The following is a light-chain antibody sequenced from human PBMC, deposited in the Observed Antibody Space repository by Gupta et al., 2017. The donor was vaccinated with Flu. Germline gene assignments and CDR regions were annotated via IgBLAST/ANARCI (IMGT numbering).Light chain of an antibody. CDR3: MHDVRWPWT. CDR2: KIS. J-gene: IGKJ1*01. CDR1: QRLVHSDGNTY. V-gene: IGKV2-30*02. Sequence: VVMPQLLLLLPVTLGQQASISCRSSQRLVHSDGNTYLHWFQQRPGQSPRRLIYKISNRDSGVPDRFSGSGSGTEFTLKISRVEAEDVGIYYCMHDVRWPWTFGQGTKVEIK.